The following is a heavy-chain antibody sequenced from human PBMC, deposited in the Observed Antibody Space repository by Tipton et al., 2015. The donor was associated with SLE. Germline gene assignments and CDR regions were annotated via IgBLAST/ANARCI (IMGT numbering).Heavy chain of an antibody. Sequence: TLSLTCTVSGDSISRYYWSWIRQPAGKGLEWIGRIYSNGMTNYNPSLKSRVTMSVDTSKNQFSLKLTSVTAADTAVYYCAREDLESFVLDPWGQGTLVTVSS. CDR3: AREDLESFVLDP. CDR2: IYSNGMT. D-gene: IGHD1-1*01. CDR1: GDSISRYY. V-gene: IGHV4-4*07. J-gene: IGHJ5*02.